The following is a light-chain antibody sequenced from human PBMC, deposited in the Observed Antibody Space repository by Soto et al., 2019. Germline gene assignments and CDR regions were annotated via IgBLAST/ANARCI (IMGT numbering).Light chain of an antibody. J-gene: IGKJ1*01. CDR1: QSISSW. Sequence: DIQMTQSPSTLSASVGDRVTITCRASQSISSWLAWYQQKPGKAPKLLIYKASSLEGGVPSRFSGSGSGTEFTLTISSLQPDDLATYYCQQYNSYPWTFGQGTKVEIK. CDR2: KAS. CDR3: QQYNSYPWT. V-gene: IGKV1-5*03.